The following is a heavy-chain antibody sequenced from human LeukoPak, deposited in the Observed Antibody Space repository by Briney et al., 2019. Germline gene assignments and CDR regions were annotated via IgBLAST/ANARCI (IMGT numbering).Heavy chain of an antibody. CDR3: AKVRSMAANPCYFDS. CDR2: ISSGGGVT. V-gene: IGHV3-23*01. CDR1: GFTFSTYA. D-gene: IGHD5-24*01. J-gene: IGHJ4*02. Sequence: GSRRLSCAASGFTFSTYAMSWVSQAPGKGLEWVSVISSGGGVTHYADSVEGRFTISRDNSKNTLFLEVNSLRAEDTAVYYCAKVRSMAANPCYFDSWGQGTLVTVSS.